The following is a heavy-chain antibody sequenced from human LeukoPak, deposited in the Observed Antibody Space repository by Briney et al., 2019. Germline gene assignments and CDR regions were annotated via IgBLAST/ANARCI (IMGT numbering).Heavy chain of an antibody. CDR3: AREVAAAPPFDY. D-gene: IGHD6-13*01. CDR1: GYTFTSYG. Sequence: ASVKVSCKASGYTFTSYGISWVRQAPGQGLEWMGWISAYNGSTNYAQKLQGRVTMTTDTSTSTAYMELRSLRSDDTAVYYCAREVAAAPPFDYWGQGTLVTVSS. J-gene: IGHJ4*02. V-gene: IGHV1-18*04. CDR2: ISAYNGST.